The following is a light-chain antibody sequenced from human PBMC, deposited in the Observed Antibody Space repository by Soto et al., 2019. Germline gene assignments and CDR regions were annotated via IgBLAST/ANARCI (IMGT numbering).Light chain of an antibody. V-gene: IGLV2-23*02. Sequence: QSALTQPASVSGSPGQSITISCTGTSSDVGSYNLVSWYQQHPGKAPKLMIYEVSKRPSRVSNRFSGSKSGNTASLTIFGLQAEDEADYYCCSYAGSSTPLIFGTGTKLTVL. CDR3: CSYAGSSTPLI. CDR2: EVS. CDR1: SSDVGSYNL. J-gene: IGLJ1*01.